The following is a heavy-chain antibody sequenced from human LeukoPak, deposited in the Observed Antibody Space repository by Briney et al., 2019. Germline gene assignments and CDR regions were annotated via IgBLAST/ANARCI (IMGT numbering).Heavy chain of an antibody. J-gene: IGHJ4*02. CDR3: AKVADYYGSGSCDY. CDR2: ISGSGGST. Sequence: GGSMRLSCAASGFTFSSYAMSWVRQAPGKGLEWVSAISGSGGSTYYADSVKGRFTISRDNSKNTLYLQMNSLRAEDTAVYYCAKVADYYGSGSCDYWGQGTLVTVSS. V-gene: IGHV3-23*01. D-gene: IGHD3-10*01. CDR1: GFTFSSYA.